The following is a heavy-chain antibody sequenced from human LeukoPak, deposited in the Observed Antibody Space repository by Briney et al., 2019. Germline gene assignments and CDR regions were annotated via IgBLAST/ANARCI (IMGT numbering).Heavy chain of an antibody. CDR1: GFTFSSYW. CDR2: INSDGSST. J-gene: IGHJ5*02. CDR3: ARGSGSYPYNWFDP. Sequence: GGSLRLSCAASGFTFSSYWMHWVRQAPEKGLVWVSRINSDGSSTSYADSVKGRFTISRDNAKNTLYLQMNSLRAEDTAVYYCARGSGSYPYNWFDPWGQGTLVTVSS. D-gene: IGHD3-10*01. V-gene: IGHV3-74*01.